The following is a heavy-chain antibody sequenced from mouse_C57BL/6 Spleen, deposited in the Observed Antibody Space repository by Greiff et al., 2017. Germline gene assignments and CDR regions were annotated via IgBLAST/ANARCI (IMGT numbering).Heavy chain of an antibody. Sequence: EVQLQQSGPELVKPGASVKIPCKASGYTFTDYNMDWVKQSHGKSLEWIGDITPNNGGTIYNQKFKGKATLTVDKSSSTAYMELRSLTSEDTAGYYCARGDYDYDGYFDDWGQGTTLTVSS. CDR3: ARGDYDYDGYFDD. V-gene: IGHV1-18*01. CDR1: GYTFTDYN. J-gene: IGHJ2*01. D-gene: IGHD2-4*01. CDR2: ITPNNGGT.